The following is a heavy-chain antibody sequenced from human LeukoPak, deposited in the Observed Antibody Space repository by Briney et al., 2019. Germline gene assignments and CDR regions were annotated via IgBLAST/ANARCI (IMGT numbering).Heavy chain of an antibody. V-gene: IGHV3-11*01. D-gene: IGHD3-10*01. CDR3: ARAKSGFYHSTLDY. J-gene: IGHJ4*02. CDR1: GFIFSDCY. Sequence: GGSLRLSCAASGFIFSDCYMSWSRQAPGGGREWVSYISGSGSTTYYAESVKGRFTISRDNAKNSRYLQMYSLRAEDTAVYYCARAKSGFYHSTLDYWGQGTPVTVSP. CDR2: ISGSGSTT.